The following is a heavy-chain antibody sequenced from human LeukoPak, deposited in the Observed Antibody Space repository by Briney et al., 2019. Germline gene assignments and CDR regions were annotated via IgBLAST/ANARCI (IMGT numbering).Heavy chain of an antibody. Sequence: GGSLRLSCAASGFTFSDYYMSWIRQAPGKGLEWVSYISSSDSTIYYADSVKGRFTISRDNAKNSLYLQMNSLRAEDTAVYYCARVYSPTVTTGVDYWGQGTLVTVSS. CDR3: ARVYSPTVTTGVDY. J-gene: IGHJ4*02. V-gene: IGHV3-11*01. CDR2: ISSSDSTI. D-gene: IGHD4-17*01. CDR1: GFTFSDYY.